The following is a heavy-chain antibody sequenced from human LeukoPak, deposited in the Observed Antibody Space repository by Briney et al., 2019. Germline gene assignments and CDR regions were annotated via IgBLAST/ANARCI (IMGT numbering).Heavy chain of an antibody. CDR1: GYTFTKYF. CDR2: INPSGGST. CDR3: ARGYYYESSADYPGGDY. D-gene: IGHD3-22*01. Sequence: ASVTVSCKASGYTFTKYFLYWVRQAPGPGLEWMGIINPSGGSTSYAQKFQGRVTMTRDTSTRTVYMELRSLRYEDTAVYYCARGYYYESSADYPGGDYWGQGTLVTVSS. V-gene: IGHV1-46*01. J-gene: IGHJ4*02.